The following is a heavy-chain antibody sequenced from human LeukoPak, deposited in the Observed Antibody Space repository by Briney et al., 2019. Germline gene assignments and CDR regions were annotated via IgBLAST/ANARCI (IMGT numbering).Heavy chain of an antibody. CDR2: IYYSGST. D-gene: IGHD3-22*01. V-gene: IGHV4-59*08. CDR3: ARADTSAYQAFDY. Sequence: SETLSLTCTVSGGSISSDYWSWIRQPPGKGLEWMGYIYYSGSTNYNPSLKSRVTISVDTSKNQFSLKLSSVTAADTALYYCARADTSAYQAFDYWGQGTLVTVSS. CDR1: GGSISSDY. J-gene: IGHJ4*02.